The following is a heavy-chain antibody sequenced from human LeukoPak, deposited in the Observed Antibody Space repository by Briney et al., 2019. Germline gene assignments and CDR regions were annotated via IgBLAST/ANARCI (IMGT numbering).Heavy chain of an antibody. Sequence: GESLKISCEASGYRFPTYWIGWVRQMPGKGLEWMGNIFPGDSDTRYSPSFQGQVTISADKSISTAHLQWNSLKASDTAMYYCARRNYGGFDIWGQGTMVTVSS. J-gene: IGHJ3*02. D-gene: IGHD4-17*01. CDR3: ARRNYGGFDI. CDR2: IFPGDSDT. V-gene: IGHV5-51*01. CDR1: GYRFPTYW.